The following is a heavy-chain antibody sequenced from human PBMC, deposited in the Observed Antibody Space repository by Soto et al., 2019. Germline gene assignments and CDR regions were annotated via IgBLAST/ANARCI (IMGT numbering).Heavy chain of an antibody. D-gene: IGHD5-18*01. V-gene: IGHV1-69*01. Sequence: QVQLVPSGSEVKKPGSSVKVSCKASGGSFSSNPISWVRQAPGQGLEWMAGIIPIFATVHYAQKFQGRVTITADESTNTAYMELTSLRSEDTDVYFCARGGRGYSSAPRYYFDYWGQGTLVTVSS. J-gene: IGHJ4*02. CDR2: IIPIFATV. CDR3: ARGGRGYSSAPRYYFDY. CDR1: GGSFSSNP.